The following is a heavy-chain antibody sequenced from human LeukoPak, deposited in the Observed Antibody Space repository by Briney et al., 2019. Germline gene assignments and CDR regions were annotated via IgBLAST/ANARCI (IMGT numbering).Heavy chain of an antibody. J-gene: IGHJ4*02. V-gene: IGHV4-39*01. Sequence: SETLSLTCTVSGGSISSSSYYWGWIRQPPGKGLEWIGSIYYSGSTYYNPSLKSRITISVDTSKNQFSLKLSSVTAADTAVYYCALTHEWPRYYLDYWGQGTLVTVSS. CDR2: IYYSGST. CDR1: GGSISSSSYY. CDR3: ALTHEWPRYYLDY. D-gene: IGHD3-3*01.